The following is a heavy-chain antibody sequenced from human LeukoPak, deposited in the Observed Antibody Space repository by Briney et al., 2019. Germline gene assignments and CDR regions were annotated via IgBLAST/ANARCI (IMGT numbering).Heavy chain of an antibody. Sequence: ASVKVSCKDSGYTFNSYGISWVRQAPGQGLEWMGWISAYNGNTNYAQKLQGRVTMTTDTSTSTAYMELRSLRSDDTAVYYCARVPRDSWSVSLYYFDYWGQGTLVTVSS. D-gene: IGHD3-3*01. V-gene: IGHV1-18*01. CDR2: ISAYNGNT. CDR3: ARVPRDSWSVSLYYFDY. CDR1: GYTFNSYG. J-gene: IGHJ4*02.